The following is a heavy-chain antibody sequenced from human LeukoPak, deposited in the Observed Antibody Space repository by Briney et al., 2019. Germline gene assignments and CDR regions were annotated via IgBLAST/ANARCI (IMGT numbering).Heavy chain of an antibody. D-gene: IGHD6-6*01. CDR3: ARTRRPPTYSSSFGHFDY. CDR1: GSSISSYY. V-gene: IGHV4-4*07. Sequence: SETLSLTCTVSGSSISSYYWSWIRQPAGKGLEWIGRIYTSGSTNYNPSLKSRVTMSVDTSKNQFSLKLSSVTAADTAVYYCARTRRPPTYSSSFGHFDYWGQGTLVTVSS. CDR2: IYTSGST. J-gene: IGHJ4*02.